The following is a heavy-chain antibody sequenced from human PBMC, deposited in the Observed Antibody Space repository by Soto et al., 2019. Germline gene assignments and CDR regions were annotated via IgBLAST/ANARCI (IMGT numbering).Heavy chain of an antibody. CDR3: AGGIFGVVIIPYYYYYMDV. CDR2: INHSGST. Sequence: ASETLSLTCAVYGGSFSGYYWSWIRQPPWKGLEWIGEINHSGSTNYNPSLKSRVTISVDTSKNQFSLKLSSVTAADTAVYFCAGGIFGVVIIPYYYYYMDVWGKGTTVTVSS. CDR1: GGSFSGYY. D-gene: IGHD3-3*01. V-gene: IGHV4-34*01. J-gene: IGHJ6*03.